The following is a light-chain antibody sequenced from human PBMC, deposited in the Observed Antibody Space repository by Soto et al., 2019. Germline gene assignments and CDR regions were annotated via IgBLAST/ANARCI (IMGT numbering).Light chain of an antibody. Sequence: DIQMTQSPSAMSASVGDRVTITCRASQGIANYLAWFQQKPGKVPKRLIFGATSLQSGVPSRFSGSGSGTEFTLTISGLQPEDFETYYCLQHHNYPSTFGQGTKVDIX. J-gene: IGKJ1*01. CDR3: LQHHNYPST. CDR1: QGIANY. V-gene: IGKV1-17*03. CDR2: GAT.